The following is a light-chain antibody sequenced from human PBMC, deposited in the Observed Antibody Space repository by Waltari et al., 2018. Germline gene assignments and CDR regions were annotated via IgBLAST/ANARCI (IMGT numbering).Light chain of an antibody. V-gene: IGKV3-11*01. Sequence: EVVLTQSPATLSLSPGERATLSCRASQSVSNYLAWYQQKPGQAPRLLIYDASNRATGIPARFSGSGSVTDFTLTISSLEPEDFAVYYCQQRKFWPPITIGQGTRLESK. CDR3: QQRKFWPPIT. CDR2: DAS. CDR1: QSVSNY. J-gene: IGKJ5*01.